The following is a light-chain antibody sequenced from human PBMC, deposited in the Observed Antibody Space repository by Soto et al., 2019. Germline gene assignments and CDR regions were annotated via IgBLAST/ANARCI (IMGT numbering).Light chain of an antibody. J-gene: IGKJ1*01. Sequence: QLILTPSTLPAFVGDRVNITCRASQSISNWLAWYQQKPGTAPKVLIYHASNLQSGVPSRFSGSGSGTEFTLTISSLQPDDFATYYCQQYNSYSFGQGTKVDI. CDR2: HAS. V-gene: IGKV1-5*01. CDR1: QSISNW. CDR3: QQYNSYS.